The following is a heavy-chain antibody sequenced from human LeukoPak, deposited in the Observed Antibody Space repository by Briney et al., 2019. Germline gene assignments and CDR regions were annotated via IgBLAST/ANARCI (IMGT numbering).Heavy chain of an antibody. D-gene: IGHD3-16*01. CDR3: ARHARREALRHSAFDI. V-gene: IGHV4-39*01. CDR2: IYYSGAT. Sequence: SETLSLTCTVSGGSISSNNYYWSWIRQPTGKGLEWIGSIYYSGATYYNPSLASRLTMSIDTSKNQFSLRLSSVTAADTAVYYCARHARREALRHSAFDIWGQGTMDAVSS. CDR1: GGSISSNNYY. J-gene: IGHJ3*02.